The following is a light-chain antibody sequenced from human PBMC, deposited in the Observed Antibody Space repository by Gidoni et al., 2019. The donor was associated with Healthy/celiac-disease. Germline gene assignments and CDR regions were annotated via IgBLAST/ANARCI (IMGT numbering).Light chain of an antibody. CDR1: QSVRSSY. Sequence: DIVLTQSPVTLSLSPGERATLSCRASQSVRSSYLAWYQQKPGQAPRLLIYGASSRATGIPDRFSGSGSGTDFTLTISRLEPEDFAVYDCQQDGSSPRTFGQGTKVEIK. CDR3: QQDGSSPRT. CDR2: GAS. V-gene: IGKV3-20*01. J-gene: IGKJ1*01.